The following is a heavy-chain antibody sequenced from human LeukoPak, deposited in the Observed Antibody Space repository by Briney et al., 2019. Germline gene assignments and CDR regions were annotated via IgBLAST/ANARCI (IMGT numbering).Heavy chain of an antibody. J-gene: IGHJ4*02. V-gene: IGHV4-61*01. CDR1: GGSVSSGSYY. Sequence: SETLSLTCTVSGGSVSSGSYYWSWIRPPPGKGLEWIGYIYYSGSTNYNPSLKSRVTISVDTSKNQFSLKLSSVTAADTAVYYCARSHTASDYWGQGTLVTVSS. CDR3: ARSHTASDY. CDR2: IYYSGST. D-gene: IGHD5-18*01.